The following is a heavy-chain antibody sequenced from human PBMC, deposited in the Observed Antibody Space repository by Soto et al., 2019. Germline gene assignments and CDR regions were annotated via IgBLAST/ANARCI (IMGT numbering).Heavy chain of an antibody. CDR1: GFNFRRYW. CDR2: IKEDGSEQ. D-gene: IGHD4-17*01. CDR3: ARDPTASYRDSLLFDY. Sequence: EVQLVESGGGLVQPGGSLRLSCAASGFNFRRYWMSWVRQAPGKGLEWVANIKEDGSEQYYVDSGKGRFTIFRDNAKNSLPLQMNSLTAEDTAIYYCARDPTASYRDSLLFDYWGQGTLVIVSS. V-gene: IGHV3-7*01. J-gene: IGHJ4*02.